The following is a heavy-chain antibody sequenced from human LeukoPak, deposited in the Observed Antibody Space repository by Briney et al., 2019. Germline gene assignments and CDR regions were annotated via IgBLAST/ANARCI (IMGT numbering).Heavy chain of an antibody. J-gene: IGHJ6*02. CDR2: ISAYNGNT. CDR3: AREHYDILTGYRGWAMEYYYYGMDV. D-gene: IGHD3-9*01. CDR1: GYTFTSYG. V-gene: IGHV1-18*01. Sequence: ASVKVSCKASGYTFTSYGISWVRQAPGQGLEWMGWISAYNGNTNYAQKLQGRVTMTTDTSTSTAYMELRSLRSDDTAVYYCAREHYDILTGYRGWAMEYYYYGMDVWGQGTTVTVSS.